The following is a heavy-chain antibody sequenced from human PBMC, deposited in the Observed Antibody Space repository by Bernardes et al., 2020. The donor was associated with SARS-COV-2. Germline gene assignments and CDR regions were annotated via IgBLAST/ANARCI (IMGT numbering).Heavy chain of an antibody. V-gene: IGHV3-74*01. J-gene: IGHJ4*02. CDR1: GFTFSSYW. Sequence: GGSLRLSCAASGFTFSSYWMHWVRQAPGKGLMWVSRINGDGSRTTYADSVKGRFTISRDNTKNTLYLQMNSLRVEDTAVYFCVRGPSDGGHGRFEYWGQGTLGTISS. CDR3: VRGPSDGGHGRFEY. CDR2: INGDGSRT.